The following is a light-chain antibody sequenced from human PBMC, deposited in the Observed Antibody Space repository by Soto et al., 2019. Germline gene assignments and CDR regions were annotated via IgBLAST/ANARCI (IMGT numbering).Light chain of an antibody. CDR3: HQYGTSPRT. J-gene: IGKJ1*01. V-gene: IGKV3-20*01. Sequence: PGERATLSCRASQSLRSGDLACYQQIPGQAPGLLIYGASSRATGIPDGFSGSGSGTDFNLTVSRLAPEDFAVYYCHQYGTSPRTFGQGTKVVIK. CDR1: QSLRSGD. CDR2: GAS.